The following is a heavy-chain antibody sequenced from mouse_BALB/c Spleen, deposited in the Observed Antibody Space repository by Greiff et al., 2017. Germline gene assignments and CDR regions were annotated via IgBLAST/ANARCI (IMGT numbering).Heavy chain of an antibody. CDR1: GYSITSGYY. D-gene: IGHD2-14*01. CDR3: ARGYYRFYWYFDV. Sequence: EVKLQESGPGLVKPSQSLSLTCSVTGYSITSGYYWNWIRQFPGNKLEWMGYISYDGSNNYNPSLTNRISITRDTSKNQFFLKLNSVTTEDTATYYCARGYYRFYWYFDVWGAGTTVTVSS. V-gene: IGHV3-6*02. CDR2: ISYDGSN. J-gene: IGHJ1*01.